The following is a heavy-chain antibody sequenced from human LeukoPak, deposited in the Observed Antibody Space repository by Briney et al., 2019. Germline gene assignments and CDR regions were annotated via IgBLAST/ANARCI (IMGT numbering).Heavy chain of an antibody. D-gene: IGHD1-26*01. V-gene: IGHV5-51*01. J-gene: IGHJ3*02. CDR2: IYPGDSDT. CDR1: GYSFTSYW. Sequence: GESLKISCKGSGYSFTSYWIGWVRQMPGKGLEWMGIIYPGDSDTRYSTSFQGQVTISADKSISTAYLQWSSLKASDTAMYYCARSAIVGATIVAFDIWGQGTMVTVSS. CDR3: ARSAIVGATIVAFDI.